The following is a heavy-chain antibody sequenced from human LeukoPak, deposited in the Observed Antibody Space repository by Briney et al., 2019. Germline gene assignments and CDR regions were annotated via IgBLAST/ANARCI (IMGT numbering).Heavy chain of an antibody. CDR1: GFTFRSYA. J-gene: IGHJ4*02. CDR2: ISSSSTNT. D-gene: IGHD6-19*01. Sequence: GGSLRLSCPASGFTFRSYAMSWVRQAPGKRLEWVSAISSSSTNTYYADSVKGRFTISRDNSKNTLYLQMNSLKAEDTAVYYCAKPSSGYGTFDSWGQGTLVTVSS. CDR3: AKPSSGYGTFDS. V-gene: IGHV3-23*01.